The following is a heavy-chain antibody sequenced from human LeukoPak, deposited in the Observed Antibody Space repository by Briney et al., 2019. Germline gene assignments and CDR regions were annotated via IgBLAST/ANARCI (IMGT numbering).Heavy chain of an antibody. CDR3: ARGSRIGYGMDV. J-gene: IGHJ6*02. Sequence: ASVKVSCKASGYTFTGYYMHWVRQAPGQGLEWIGRINPNSGGTNYAQKFQGRVTMTRDTSISTAYMELSRLRSDDTAVYYCARGSRIGYGMDVWGQGTTVTVSS. V-gene: IGHV1-2*06. D-gene: IGHD1-26*01. CDR2: INPNSGGT. CDR1: GYTFTGYY.